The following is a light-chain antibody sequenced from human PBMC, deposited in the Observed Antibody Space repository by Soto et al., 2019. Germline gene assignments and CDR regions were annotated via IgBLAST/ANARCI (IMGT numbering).Light chain of an antibody. J-gene: IGKJ4*01. V-gene: IGKV1-5*03. Sequence: DIQMTQSPSTLSASVGDRVTITCRASQSINGWLAWYQQKPGKAPKLLINKASDLESGVPSRFSGSGSGTEFTLTISRLQPDDVATYYCQQYNTYSPVTFGGGTKVEVK. CDR2: KAS. CDR1: QSINGW. CDR3: QQYNTYSPVT.